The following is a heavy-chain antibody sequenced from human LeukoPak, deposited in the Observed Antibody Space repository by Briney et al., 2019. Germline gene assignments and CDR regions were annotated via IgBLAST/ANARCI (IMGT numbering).Heavy chain of an antibody. J-gene: IGHJ6*02. CDR3: ARFYGGTGYFNPYYYYGMDA. Sequence: ASVKVSCKASGGTFSSYAISWVRQAPGQGLEWMGRIIPILGIANYAQKFQGRVTITADKSTSTAYMELSSLRSEDTAVYYCARFYGGTGYFNPYYYYGMDAWGQGTTVIVSS. CDR2: IIPILGIA. V-gene: IGHV1-69*04. D-gene: IGHD3/OR15-3a*01. CDR1: GGTFSSYA.